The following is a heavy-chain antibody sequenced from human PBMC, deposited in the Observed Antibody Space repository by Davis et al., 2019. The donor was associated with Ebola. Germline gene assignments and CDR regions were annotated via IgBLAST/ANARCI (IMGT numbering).Heavy chain of an antibody. Sequence: AASVKVSCKASGYTFTSYYMHWVRQAPGQGLEWMGIINPSGGSTSHAQKFQGRVTIIRDTSASTAYMELSSLRSEDTAVYYCARDSSGWYYFDYWGQGTLVTVSS. CDR1: GYTFTSYY. D-gene: IGHD6-19*01. CDR2: INPSGGST. J-gene: IGHJ4*02. V-gene: IGHV1-46*01. CDR3: ARDSSGWYYFDY.